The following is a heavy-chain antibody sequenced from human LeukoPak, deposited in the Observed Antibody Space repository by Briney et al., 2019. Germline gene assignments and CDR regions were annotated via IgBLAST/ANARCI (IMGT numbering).Heavy chain of an antibody. V-gene: IGHV7-4-1*02. CDR3: AREREVKNIPRFGFDP. D-gene: IGHD2/OR15-2a*01. CDR1: GYTFTSYA. CDR2: INTNTGNP. Sequence: ASVKVSCKASGYTFTSYAMNWVRQAPGQGLEWMGWINTNTGNPTYAQGFTGRFVFSLDTSVSTAYLQISSLKAEDTAVYYCAREREVKNIPRFGFDPWGQGTLVTVSS. J-gene: IGHJ5*02.